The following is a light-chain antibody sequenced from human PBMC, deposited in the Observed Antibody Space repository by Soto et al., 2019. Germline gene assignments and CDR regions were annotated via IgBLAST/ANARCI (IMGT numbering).Light chain of an antibody. V-gene: IGKV1-6*01. J-gene: IGKJ1*01. CDR3: LQEYNYPLT. CDR1: QGIRND. Sequence: AIPMTQSPSSLSASVGDRVTITCRASQGIRNDLGWYQQKPGKAPKLLIYAASSLQSGVPSRFSGSGSGTDFTLTIRSLQPEDFATYYCLQEYNYPLTFGQGTKVEI. CDR2: AAS.